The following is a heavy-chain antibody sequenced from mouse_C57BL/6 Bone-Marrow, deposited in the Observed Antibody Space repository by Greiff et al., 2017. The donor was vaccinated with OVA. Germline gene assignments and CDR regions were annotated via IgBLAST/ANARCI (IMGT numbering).Heavy chain of an antibody. D-gene: IGHD1-1*01. Sequence: QVQLKQPGAELVMPGASVKLSCKASGYTFTSYWMHWVKQRPGQGLEWIGEIDPSDSYTNYNQKFKGKSTLTVDKSSSTAYMQLSSLTSEDSAVYYCASGGGYYGSSSYYAMDYWGQGTSVTVSS. CDR2: IDPSDSYT. CDR3: ASGGGYYGSSSYYAMDY. J-gene: IGHJ4*01. V-gene: IGHV1-69*01. CDR1: GYTFTSYW.